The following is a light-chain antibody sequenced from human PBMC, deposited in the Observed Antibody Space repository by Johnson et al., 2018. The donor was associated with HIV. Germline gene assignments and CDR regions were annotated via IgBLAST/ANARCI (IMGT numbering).Light chain of an antibody. Sequence: QSVLTQPPSVSAAPGQKVTISCSGSSSNIGNNYVSWYQQLPGTAPKLLMYENNKRPSGIPDRFSGPKSGTSATLGITGLQTGDEADYYCGTWDSSLSAYVFGTGTKVTVL. CDR2: ENN. V-gene: IGLV1-51*02. J-gene: IGLJ1*01. CDR1: SSNIGNNY. CDR3: GTWDSSLSAYV.